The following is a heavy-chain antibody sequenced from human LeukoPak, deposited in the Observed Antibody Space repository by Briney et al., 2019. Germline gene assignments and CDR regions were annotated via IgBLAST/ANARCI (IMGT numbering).Heavy chain of an antibody. CDR2: ILSGVRT. D-gene: IGHD1/OR15-1a*01. CDR3: ARDPGDTDWYKFEF. CDR1: AGSLTAIF. J-gene: IGHJ4*02. V-gene: IGHV4-59*01. Sequence: SESLSLTCLVSAGSLTAIFWSWFRPPPGNGLENIGYILSGVRTNYNPSYTSRVTVSLEWSKTQLSLSLSSVTAAYTAVYYCARDPGDTDWYKFEFWGQGILVTVSS.